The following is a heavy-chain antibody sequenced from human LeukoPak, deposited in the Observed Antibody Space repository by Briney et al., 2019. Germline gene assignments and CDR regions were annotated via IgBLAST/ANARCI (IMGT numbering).Heavy chain of an antibody. CDR1: GFTVSSNY. D-gene: IGHD6-13*01. J-gene: IGHJ6*02. CDR2: IWYDGSNK. CDR3: ARDGQQLAPYAMDV. V-gene: IGHV3-33*08. Sequence: GGSLRLSCAASGFTVSSNYMSWVRQAPGKGLEWLAQIWYDGSNKYYVDSVKGRFTTSRDNSKNTVYLQMNSLRAEDTAVYFCARDGQQLAPYAMDVWGQGTTVTVSS.